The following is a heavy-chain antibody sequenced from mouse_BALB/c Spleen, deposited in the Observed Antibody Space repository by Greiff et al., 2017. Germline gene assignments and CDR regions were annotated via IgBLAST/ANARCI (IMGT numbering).Heavy chain of an antibody. Sequence: EVQRVESGGALVKPGGSLTLSCAASGFTFSSYGMSWVRQTPDKRLEWVATISSGGSYTYYPDSVKGRFTISRDNAKNTLYLQMSSLKSEDTAMYYCARQGYGEYYFDDRGQGTTRRV. V-gene: IGHV5-6*01. CDR3: ARQGYGEYYFDD. D-gene: IGHD2-14*01. CDR2: ISSGGSYT. CDR1: GFTFSSYG. J-gene: IGHJ2*01.